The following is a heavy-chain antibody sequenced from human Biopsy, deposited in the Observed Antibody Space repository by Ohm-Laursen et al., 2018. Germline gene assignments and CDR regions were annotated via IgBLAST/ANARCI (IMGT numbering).Heavy chain of an antibody. J-gene: IGHJ4*02. Sequence: SLRLSCSASGFTFSNYGMHWVRQAPGKGLEWLAVIWYDGSNKYYGDSVQGRFTISRDNSKNMLYLQMNTLRDADTAVYYCARDPRDTALGIFDYWGLGTLVTVSS. CDR1: GFTFSNYG. V-gene: IGHV3-33*01. D-gene: IGHD5-18*01. CDR3: ARDPRDTALGIFDY. CDR2: IWYDGSNK.